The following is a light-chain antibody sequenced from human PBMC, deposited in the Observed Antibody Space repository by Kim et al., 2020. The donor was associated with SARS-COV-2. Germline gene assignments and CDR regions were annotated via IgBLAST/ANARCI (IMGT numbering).Light chain of an antibody. CDR1: GSNVGSYPY. CDR2: DVN. J-gene: IGLJ3*02. CDR3: CSYAGIDTPWV. Sequence: QSVAVSCTGTGSNVGSYPYVSWYQQHPGKAPTLLIYDVNKRPAGVPDRFSASKSDNTASLTISGLQAEDDADYFCCSYAGIDTPWVFGGGTQLTVL. V-gene: IGLV2-11*03.